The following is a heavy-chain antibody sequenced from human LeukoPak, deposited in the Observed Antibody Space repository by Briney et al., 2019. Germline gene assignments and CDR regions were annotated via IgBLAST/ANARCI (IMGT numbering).Heavy chain of an antibody. D-gene: IGHD3-3*01. J-gene: IGHJ4*02. CDR3: AGPAYYDFWSGYPNDY. CDR1: GFTFSSYS. V-gene: IGHV3-21*01. CDR2: ISSSSSYI. Sequence: PGGSLRLSCAASGFTFSSYSMNWVRQAPGKGLEWVSSISSSSSYIYYADSVKGRFTISRDNAKNSLYLQMNSLRAEDTAVYYGAGPAYYDFWSGYPNDYWGQGTLVTVSS.